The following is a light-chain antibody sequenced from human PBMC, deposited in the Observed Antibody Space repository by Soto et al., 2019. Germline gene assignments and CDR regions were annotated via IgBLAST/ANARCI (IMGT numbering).Light chain of an antibody. CDR1: QDSGTD. V-gene: IGKV1-17*01. CDR3: EQHWSDALT. CDR2: SAS. J-gene: IGKJ4*01. Sequence: DIQMTQSPSSLSASVADRVTLTCRASQDSGTDVGWYQQKPGKAPERLIYSASILQRVVPSMFSGSGSVTEFTLTVSSLQPEDFATYYCEQHWSDALTFGGGTKVEIK.